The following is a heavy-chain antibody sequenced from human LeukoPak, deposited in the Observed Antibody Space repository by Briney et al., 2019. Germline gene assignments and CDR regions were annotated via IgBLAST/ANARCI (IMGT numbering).Heavy chain of an antibody. D-gene: IGHD2-21*01. CDR1: GYTFTSYD. CDR2: MNPNSGNT. Sequence: ASVKVSCKASGYTFTSYDINWVRQATGQGLEWMGWMNPNSGNTVYAQKFQGRVTITRNTSISTAHMELSSLRSEDTAVYYCARITFVVEGYGMDVWGQGTTVTVSS. CDR3: ARITFVVEGYGMDV. V-gene: IGHV1-8*03. J-gene: IGHJ6*02.